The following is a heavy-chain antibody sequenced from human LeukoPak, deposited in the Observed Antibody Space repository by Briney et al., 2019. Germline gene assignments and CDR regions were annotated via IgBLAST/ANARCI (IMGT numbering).Heavy chain of an antibody. Sequence: GGSLSLSCAASGFIFSSYWMSWVRQPRGERREGGANINQDGSKKYYVDSGKGRFTISRDNAKNSLYLQMNSLRAEDTAVYYCARDHAFSYYYYDMDVWGKGTTVTVS. D-gene: IGHD3-3*01. J-gene: IGHJ6*03. CDR1: GFIFSSYW. CDR2: INQDGSKK. CDR3: ARDHAFSYYYYDMDV. V-gene: IGHV3-7*01.